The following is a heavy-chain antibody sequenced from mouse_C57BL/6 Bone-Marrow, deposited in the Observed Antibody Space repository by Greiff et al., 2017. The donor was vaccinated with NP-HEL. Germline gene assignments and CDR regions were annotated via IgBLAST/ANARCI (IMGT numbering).Heavy chain of an antibody. Sequence: EVQRVESGGGLVQPGGSLKLSCAASGFTFSDYYMYWVRQTPEKRLEWVAYISNGGGSTYYPDTVKGRFTISRDNAKNTLYLQMSRLKSEDTAMYYCARQEDYYYGSPYAMDYWGQGTSVTVSS. V-gene: IGHV5-12*01. CDR2: ISNGGGST. CDR3: ARQEDYYYGSPYAMDY. D-gene: IGHD1-1*01. CDR1: GFTFSDYY. J-gene: IGHJ4*01.